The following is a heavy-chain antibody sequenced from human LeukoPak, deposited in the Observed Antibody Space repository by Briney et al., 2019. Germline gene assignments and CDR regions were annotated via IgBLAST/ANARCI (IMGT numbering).Heavy chain of an antibody. CDR1: GGSISSGGYS. D-gene: IGHD6-13*01. CDR3: ARGGSSSPGGAFDI. V-gene: IGHV4-30-2*01. J-gene: IGHJ3*02. Sequence: PSETLSLTCAVSGGSISSGGYSWSWIRQPPGKGLEWIGYIYLSGSTYYSPSLKSRVTISVDRSKNQFSLKLSSVTAADTAVYYCARGGSSSPGGAFDIWGQGTMVTVSS. CDR2: IYLSGST.